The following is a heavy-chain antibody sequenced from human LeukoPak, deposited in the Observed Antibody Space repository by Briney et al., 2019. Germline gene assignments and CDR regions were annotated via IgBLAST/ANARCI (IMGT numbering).Heavy chain of an antibody. V-gene: IGHV3-30*02. CDR1: GFTFSSYG. D-gene: IGHD1-26*01. CDR2: IRYDGSNK. Sequence: GGSLRLSCAASGFTFSSYGMHWVRQAPGKGLEWVAFIRYDGSNKYYADSVKGRFTISRDNSKNTLYLQMNSLRAEDTAVYYCAKDPHETSLRGWAFDYWGQGTLVTVSS. J-gene: IGHJ4*02. CDR3: AKDPHETSLRGWAFDY.